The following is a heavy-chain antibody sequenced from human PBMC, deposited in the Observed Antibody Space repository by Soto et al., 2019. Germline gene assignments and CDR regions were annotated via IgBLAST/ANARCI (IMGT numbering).Heavy chain of an antibody. CDR3: ARDRDSSGWGNFDY. CDR2: ISTYSGNT. Sequence: ASVKVSCKASGYTFTTYGISWVRQAPGQGLEWMAWISTYSGNTNFAQKLQGRVTMSTDTSASTAYMELRSLRSDDTAVYYCARDRDSSGWGNFDYWGQGTLVTVSS. D-gene: IGHD6-19*01. CDR1: GYTFTTYG. V-gene: IGHV1-18*04. J-gene: IGHJ4*02.